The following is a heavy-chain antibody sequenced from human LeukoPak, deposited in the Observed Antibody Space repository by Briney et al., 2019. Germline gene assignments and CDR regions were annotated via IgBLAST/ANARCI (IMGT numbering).Heavy chain of an antibody. CDR3: ARVGDCGRASCYAIDY. V-gene: IGHV3-66*01. D-gene: IGHD2-2*01. CDR1: GFTVSSNY. J-gene: IGHJ4*02. CDR2: IYSGGST. Sequence: GGSLRLSCAASGFTVSSNYMSWVRQAPGKGLEWVSIIYSGGSTYYTDSVRGRFIISRDISKNTLYLQMNSLRAEDTAVYYCARVGDCGRASCYAIDYWGQGTLVSVSS.